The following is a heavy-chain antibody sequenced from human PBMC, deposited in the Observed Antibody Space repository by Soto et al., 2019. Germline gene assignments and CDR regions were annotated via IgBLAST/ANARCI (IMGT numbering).Heavy chain of an antibody. J-gene: IGHJ4*02. Sequence: SETLSLTCAVSGGSISSGDYSWNWIRQPPGKGLEWIGNIYYSGSTNYNPSLKSRVTISVDTSKNQFSLKLSSVTAADTAVYYCVSLGISVGSFDYWGQGTLVTVSS. CDR2: IYYSGST. CDR3: VSLGISVGSFDY. CDR1: GGSISSGDYS. V-gene: IGHV4-61*08. D-gene: IGHD3-9*01.